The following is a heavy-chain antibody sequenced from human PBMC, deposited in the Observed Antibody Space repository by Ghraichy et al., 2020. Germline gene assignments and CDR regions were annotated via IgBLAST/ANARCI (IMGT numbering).Heavy chain of an antibody. CDR2: ISSDGSIT. CDR1: GFTFSGYW. CDR3: AGFGDIAL. D-gene: IGHD2-15*01. V-gene: IGHV3-74*03. J-gene: IGHJ3*01. Sequence: GESLNISCAASGFTFSGYWMHWVRQAPGKGLVWVSRISSDGSITTYADSVKGRFTISRDNAKNTLHLQMNSLRAEDTAMYYCAGFGDIALWGQGTMVTVSS.